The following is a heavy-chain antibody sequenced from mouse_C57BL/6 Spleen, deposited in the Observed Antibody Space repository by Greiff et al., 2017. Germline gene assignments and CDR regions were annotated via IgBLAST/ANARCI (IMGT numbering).Heavy chain of an antibody. CDR2: IYPGDGDT. CDR3: ASPNYYGSSWFGY. Sequence: QVQLQQSGPELVKPGASVKISCKASGYAFSSSWMNWVKQRPGKGLEWIGRIYPGDGDTTYNGKFKGKATLPADKSSSTAYMQLSSLTSEDSAVYCCASPNYYGSSWFGYWGQGTLVTVAA. CDR1: GYAFSSSW. J-gene: IGHJ3*01. V-gene: IGHV1-82*01. D-gene: IGHD1-1*01.